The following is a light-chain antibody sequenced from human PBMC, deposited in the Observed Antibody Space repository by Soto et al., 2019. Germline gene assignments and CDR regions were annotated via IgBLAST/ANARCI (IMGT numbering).Light chain of an antibody. Sequence: QSVLTQPPSASGTPGQRVNISCSGTSSNIRTNFVYWYQHLPGTAPKVLIYRNNQRPSGVPDRFSGSKSGTSASLAIRGLRSEDEAHFYCASWDDSLGGIVFGGGTKLTVL. J-gene: IGLJ2*01. V-gene: IGLV1-47*01. CDR2: RNN. CDR1: SSNIRTNF. CDR3: ASWDDSLGGIV.